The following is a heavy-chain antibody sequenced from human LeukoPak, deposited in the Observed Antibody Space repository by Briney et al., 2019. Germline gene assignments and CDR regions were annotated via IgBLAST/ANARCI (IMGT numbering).Heavy chain of an antibody. J-gene: IGHJ4*02. CDR2: ITGSGGST. CDR3: AKCIPGSCGCADY. CDR1: GFTFSSFS. Sequence: PGGSLRLSCAASGFTFSSFSMSWVRQAPGKGLEWVSAITGSGGSTYYADSVKGRFTISRDNSKNTIYMQMNSLRAEDTAVYYCAKCIPGSCGCADYWGQGTLVTVSS. V-gene: IGHV3-23*01. D-gene: IGHD6-19*01.